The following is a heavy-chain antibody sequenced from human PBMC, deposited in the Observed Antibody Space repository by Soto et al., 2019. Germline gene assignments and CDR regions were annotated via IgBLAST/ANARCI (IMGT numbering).Heavy chain of an antibody. CDR1: GFTFDDYG. Sequence: EVQLVESGGGVVRPGGSLRLSCAASGFTFDDYGMSWVRQAPGKGLEWVSGINWNGGSTGYADSVRGRFTSSRANAKNARYLQMNSLRAEDTALYHCARVAINSKYYFDYWGQGTLVTVSS. CDR3: ARVAINSKYYFDY. V-gene: IGHV3-20*01. J-gene: IGHJ4*02. CDR2: INWNGGST.